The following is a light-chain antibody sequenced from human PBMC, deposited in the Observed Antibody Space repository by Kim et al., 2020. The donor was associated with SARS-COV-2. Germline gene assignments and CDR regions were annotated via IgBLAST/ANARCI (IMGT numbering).Light chain of an antibody. CDR1: QSVSSGY. CDR3: QQYDSPPLT. Sequence: EIVLTQSPGTLSLSPGERVTLSCRASQSVSSGYLAWYQQKPGQAPRLLIYGASNRATGIPDRFSGSGSGTDFTLTISRLEPEDFAVYYCQQYDSPPLTFGGGTKVEI. V-gene: IGKV3-20*01. J-gene: IGKJ4*01. CDR2: GAS.